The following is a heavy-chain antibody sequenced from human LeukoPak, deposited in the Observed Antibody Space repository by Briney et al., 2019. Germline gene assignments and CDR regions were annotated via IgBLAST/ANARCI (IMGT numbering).Heavy chain of an antibody. CDR1: GGSINSNNYF. CDR3: ARHGSRSSNYLKSYYYYYMDV. CDR2: ISYSGST. V-gene: IGHV4-39*01. D-gene: IGHD4-11*01. J-gene: IGHJ6*03. Sequence: SETLSLTCTVSGGSINSNNYFWGWFRQPPGKGLEWIGSISYSGSTYYNPSLKSRVTISVDTSKNQFSLKLSSVTAADTAVYYCARHGSRSSNYLKSYYYYYMDVWGKGTTVTVSS.